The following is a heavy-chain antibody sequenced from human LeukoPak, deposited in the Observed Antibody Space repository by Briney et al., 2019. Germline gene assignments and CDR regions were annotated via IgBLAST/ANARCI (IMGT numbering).Heavy chain of an antibody. CDR2: VYNTGIT. Sequence: SETLSLTCTVSGGSISNYYWSWIRQPPGKGLEWIGNVYNTGITNYNPSLERRVTISVDTSKNQFSLRLSSVTAADTAVYYCARAVGDYGYGRYFVYWGEGTLVTVSS. V-gene: IGHV4-59*01. D-gene: IGHD5-12*01. CDR3: ARAVGDYGYGRYFVY. J-gene: IGHJ4*02. CDR1: GGSISNYY.